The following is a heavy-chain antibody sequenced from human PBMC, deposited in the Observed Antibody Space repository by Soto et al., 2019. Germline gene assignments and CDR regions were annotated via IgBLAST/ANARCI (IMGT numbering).Heavy chain of an antibody. D-gene: IGHD2-15*01. CDR2: IVVGSGNT. J-gene: IGHJ3*02. CDR1: GFTFTSSA. CDR3: AAVGSEVVVTGYAFDI. Sequence: ASVKVSCKASGFTFTSSAMQWVRQARGQRLEWIGWIVVGSGNTNYAQKFQERVTITRDMSTSTAYMELSSLRSEDTAVYYCAAVGSEVVVTGYAFDIWGQGTMVTVSS. V-gene: IGHV1-58*02.